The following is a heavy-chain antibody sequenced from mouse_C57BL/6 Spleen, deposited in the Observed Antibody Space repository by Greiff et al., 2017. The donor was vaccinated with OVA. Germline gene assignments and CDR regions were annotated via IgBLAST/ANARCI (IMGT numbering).Heavy chain of an antibody. J-gene: IGHJ1*03. V-gene: IGHV1-64*01. Sequence: VQLQQPGAELVKPGASVKLSCKASGYTFTSYWMHWVKQRPGQGLEWIGMIHPNSGSTNYNEKFKSQATLTVDKSSSTAYMQLSSLTSEDSAVYYCARDDGSSYGYVDVWGTGTTVTVSS. CDR3: ARDDGSSYGYVDV. CDR1: GYTFTSYW. CDR2: IHPNSGST. D-gene: IGHD1-1*01.